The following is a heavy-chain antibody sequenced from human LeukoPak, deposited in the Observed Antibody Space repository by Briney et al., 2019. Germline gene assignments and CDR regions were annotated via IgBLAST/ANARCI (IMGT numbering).Heavy chain of an antibody. CDR3: ARGSTVGATESLGFDY. Sequence: GASVKVSCKASGYTFTSYYMHWVRQAPGQGLEWMGIINPSGGSTSYAQKFQGRVTMTRDTSTSTVYMELSSLRSEDTAMYYCARGSTVGATESLGFDYWGQGTPVTVSS. D-gene: IGHD1-26*01. CDR2: INPSGGST. J-gene: IGHJ4*02. V-gene: IGHV1-46*01. CDR1: GYTFTSYY.